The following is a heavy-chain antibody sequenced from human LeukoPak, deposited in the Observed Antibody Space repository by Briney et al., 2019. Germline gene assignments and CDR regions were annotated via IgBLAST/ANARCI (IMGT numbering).Heavy chain of an antibody. V-gene: IGHV3-9*01. CDR2: ISWNSGSI. CDR3: AKDWDTAMEYYFDY. J-gene: IGHJ4*02. D-gene: IGHD5-18*01. CDR1: GFTFDDYA. Sequence: GGSLRLSCAASGFTFDDYAMHWVRQAPANGLEWVSGISWNSGSIGYADSVKGRFTISRDNAKNSLYLQMNSLRAEDTALYYCAKDWDTAMEYYFDYWGQGTLVTVSS.